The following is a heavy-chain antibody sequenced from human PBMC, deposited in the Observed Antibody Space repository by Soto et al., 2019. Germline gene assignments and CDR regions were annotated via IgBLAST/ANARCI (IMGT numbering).Heavy chain of an antibody. CDR2: IYYSGST. CDR1: GGSISSSSYY. V-gene: IGHV4-39*01. CDR3: ARQGNTVTTEYYFDY. D-gene: IGHD4-17*01. Sequence: SETLSLTCTVSGGSISSSSYYWGWIRQPPGKGLEWIGSIYYSGSTYYNPSLKSRVTISVDTSKNQFSLKLSSVTAADTAVYYCARQGNTVTTEYYFDYWGQGTLVTVS. J-gene: IGHJ4*02.